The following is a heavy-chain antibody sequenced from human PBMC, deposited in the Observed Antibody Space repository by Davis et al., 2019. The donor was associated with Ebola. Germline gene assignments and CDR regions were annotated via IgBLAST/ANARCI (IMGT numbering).Heavy chain of an antibody. CDR2: ISGSGGST. CDR3: AKPMVQGVTMYYFDY. D-gene: IGHD3-10*01. J-gene: IGHJ4*02. V-gene: IGHV3-23*01. CDR1: GFTFSSYA. Sequence: PGGSLRLSCAASGFTFSSYAMSWVRQAPGKGLEWVSAISGSGGSTYYADSVKGRFTISRDNSKNTLYLQMNSLRAEDTAVYYCAKPMVQGVTMYYFDYWGQGTLVTVSS.